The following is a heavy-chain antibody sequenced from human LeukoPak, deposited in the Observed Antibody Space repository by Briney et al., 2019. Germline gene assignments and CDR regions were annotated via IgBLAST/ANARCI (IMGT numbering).Heavy chain of an antibody. V-gene: IGHV1-18*01. J-gene: IGHJ3*02. CDR3: ARDRESSINYYDSGFDI. CDR2: ISAYNGNT. CDR1: GGTFISFT. D-gene: IGHD3-22*01. Sequence: ASVKVSCKASGGTFISFTISWVRQAPGQGLEWMGWISAYNGNTNYAQKLQGRVTMTTDTSTSTAYMELRSLRSDDTAVYYCARDRESSINYYDSGFDIWGQGTMVTVSS.